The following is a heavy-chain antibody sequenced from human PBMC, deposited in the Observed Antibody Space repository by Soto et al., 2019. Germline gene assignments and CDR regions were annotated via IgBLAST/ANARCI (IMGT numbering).Heavy chain of an antibody. Sequence: EVQLVESGGGLVQPGGSLRLSCAASGFTFSSHWMHWVRQAPGKGLVWVSRINTDGSSTSYADSVKGRFTISRDNAKSTVYLEMNSLRAEDTAVYYCARDYGSGWYYFDYWGQGTLVTVSS. V-gene: IGHV3-74*01. D-gene: IGHD6-19*01. CDR2: INTDGSST. CDR3: ARDYGSGWYYFDY. J-gene: IGHJ4*02. CDR1: GFTFSSHW.